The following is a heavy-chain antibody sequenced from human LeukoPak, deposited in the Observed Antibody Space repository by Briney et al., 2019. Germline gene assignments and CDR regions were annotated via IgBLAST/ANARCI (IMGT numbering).Heavy chain of an antibody. J-gene: IGHJ6*03. Sequence: SETLSLTCTVSGASISSGGYYWSWMRQYQGKGLEWIGCIYDSGSTFYTPSLKSRVSISLDTSKNQFSLRVISVTAADTAVYFCARNTGIAAVGNPSYYFYYYMDVWGKGTTVTVSS. CDR2: IYDSGST. V-gene: IGHV4-31*03. D-gene: IGHD6-13*01. CDR1: GASISSGGYY. CDR3: ARNTGIAAVGNPSYYFYYYMDV.